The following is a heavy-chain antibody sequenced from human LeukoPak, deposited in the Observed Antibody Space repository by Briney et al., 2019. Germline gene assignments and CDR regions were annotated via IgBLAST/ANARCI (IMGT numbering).Heavy chain of an antibody. J-gene: IGHJ4*02. CDR3: ARDHYYDSSVAY. V-gene: IGHV4-30-4*07. D-gene: IGHD3-22*01. CDR1: GGSISSGGYS. Sequence: SETLSLTCAVSGGSISSGGYSWSWIRQPPGKGLEWIGYIYYSGSTYYNPSLKSRVTISLGTSKNQFSLKMTSVTAADTAVYYCARDHYYDSSVAYWGQGTLVTVSS. CDR2: IYYSGST.